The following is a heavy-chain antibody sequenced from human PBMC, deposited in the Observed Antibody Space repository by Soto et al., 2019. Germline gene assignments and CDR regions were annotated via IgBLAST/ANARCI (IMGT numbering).Heavy chain of an antibody. D-gene: IGHD3-3*01. Sequence: EVQLVESGGGLVQPGGSLRLSCAASGFTFSTYWMNWVRQAPGKGLEWVANIKEDGSEKYYVDSVKGRFTISRDNAKNSLYLQMNSLRAEDTAVYYCARPLFGVVTIGYWGQGTLVTVSS. V-gene: IGHV3-7*01. J-gene: IGHJ4*02. CDR1: GFTFSTYW. CDR2: IKEDGSEK. CDR3: ARPLFGVVTIGY.